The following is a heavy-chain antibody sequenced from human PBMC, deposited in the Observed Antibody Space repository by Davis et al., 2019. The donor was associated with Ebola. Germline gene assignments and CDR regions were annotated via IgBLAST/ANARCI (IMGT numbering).Heavy chain of an antibody. CDR2: ISGSGGST. CDR3: AKGRSSSLDYFDY. CDR1: GFTFSSYA. Sequence: GESLKISCAASGFTFSSYAMSWVRQAPGKGLEWVSAISGSGGSTYYADSVKGRFTISRDNSKNTLYLQMNSLRAEDTAVYYCAKGRSSSLDYFDYWGQGTLVTVSS. V-gene: IGHV3-23*01. J-gene: IGHJ4*02. D-gene: IGHD6-13*01.